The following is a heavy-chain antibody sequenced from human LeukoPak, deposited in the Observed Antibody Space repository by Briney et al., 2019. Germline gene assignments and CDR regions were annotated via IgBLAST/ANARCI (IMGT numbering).Heavy chain of an antibody. D-gene: IGHD5-18*01. CDR2: IYYSGTT. CDR3: AKGAGGFSYYNWFDP. CDR1: GGSFSGYC. J-gene: IGHJ5*02. Sequence: SETLSLTCAVYGGSFSGYCWNWIRQPPGKGLEWIGSIYYSGTTHYNPSLESRVTISVDTSKNQFSLKLASVTAADTAIYYCAKGAGGFSYYNWFDPWGQGTLVTVSS. V-gene: IGHV4-34*01.